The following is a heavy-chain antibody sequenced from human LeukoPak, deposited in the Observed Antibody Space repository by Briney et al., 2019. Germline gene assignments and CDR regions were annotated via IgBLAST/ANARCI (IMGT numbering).Heavy chain of an antibody. CDR1: GFTFSSYW. CDR3: ARSMLTIPIPGGY. Sequence: GGSLRFSCAASGFTFSSYWMHWVRQAPGKGLVWVSRINSDGSSTSYADSVKGRFTISRDNAKNTLYLQMNSLRAEDTAVYYCARSMLTIPIPGGYWGQGTLVTVSS. D-gene: IGHD3-16*01. V-gene: IGHV3-74*01. J-gene: IGHJ4*02. CDR2: INSDGSST.